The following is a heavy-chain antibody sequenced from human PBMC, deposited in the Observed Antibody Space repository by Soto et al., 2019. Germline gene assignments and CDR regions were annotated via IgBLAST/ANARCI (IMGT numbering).Heavy chain of an antibody. CDR2: IYYSGST. V-gene: IGHV4-31*03. Sequence: QVQLQESGPGLVKPSQTLSLTCTVSGGSISSGGYYWSWIRQHPGKGLEWIGYIYYSGSTYYNPSLKSRDTISVDTSKTQFPLKLSSVTAADTAVYYCARGGIAAAAPPDYWGQGTLVTVSS. D-gene: IGHD6-13*01. CDR3: ARGGIAAAAPPDY. CDR1: GGSISSGGYY. J-gene: IGHJ4*02.